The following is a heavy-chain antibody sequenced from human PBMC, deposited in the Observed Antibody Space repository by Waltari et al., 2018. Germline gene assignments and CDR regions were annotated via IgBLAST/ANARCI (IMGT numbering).Heavy chain of an antibody. CDR2: ISGSGGST. V-gene: IGHV3-23*01. CDR1: GFPFRSYA. J-gene: IGHJ4*02. Sequence: EVQLLESGGGLVQPGGSLRLYCAASGFPFRSYAMSWVPQAPGKGLEWVSAISGSGGSTYYADSVKGRFTSSRDNSKNTLYLQMNSLRAEDTAVYYCAKEGRIVVVPAAMYWGQGTLVTVSS. CDR3: AKEGRIVVVPAAMY. D-gene: IGHD2-2*01.